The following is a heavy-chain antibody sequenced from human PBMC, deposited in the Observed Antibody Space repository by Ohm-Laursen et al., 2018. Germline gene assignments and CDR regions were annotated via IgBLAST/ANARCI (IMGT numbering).Heavy chain of an antibody. CDR2: IIPIFGTA. V-gene: IGHV1-69*13. Sequence: ASVKVSCKASGGTFSSYAISWVRQAPGQGLEWMGGIIPIFGTANYAQKFQGRVTITADESTGTAYMELSSLRSEDTAVYYCARGPYDSSGYYEDYWGQGTLVTVSS. CDR1: GGTFSSYA. CDR3: ARGPYDSSGYYEDY. D-gene: IGHD3-22*01. J-gene: IGHJ4*02.